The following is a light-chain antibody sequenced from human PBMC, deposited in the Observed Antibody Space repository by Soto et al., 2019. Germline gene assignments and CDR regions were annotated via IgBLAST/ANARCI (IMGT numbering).Light chain of an antibody. V-gene: IGLV1-44*01. CDR1: SSNIGSNT. CDR2: SNN. Sequence: QSVLTQPPSASGTPGQRVTISCSGSSSNIGSNTVNWYQQLPGTAPKLLIYSNNQRPSGVPDRFSGSKSGTSASLAISGLQSEDDADYYCAAWYDSLNAVVFGGGTKLTVL. CDR3: AAWYDSLNAVV. J-gene: IGLJ2*01.